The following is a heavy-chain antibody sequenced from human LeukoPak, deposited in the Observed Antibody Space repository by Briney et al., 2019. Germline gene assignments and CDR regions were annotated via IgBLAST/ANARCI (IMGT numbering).Heavy chain of an antibody. CDR3: ATDFYDST. J-gene: IGHJ5*02. D-gene: IGHD3-22*01. Sequence: GGSLRLSCATSGFTFSNAWMNWVRQAPGKGLEWVGRIRSNSDGGTIGYAAPVKGRFTLSRDDSKTTLYLQMNSLQTEDTAVYYCATDFYDSTWGQGTLVTVSS. V-gene: IGHV3-15*07. CDR1: GFTFSNAW. CDR2: IRSNSDGGTI.